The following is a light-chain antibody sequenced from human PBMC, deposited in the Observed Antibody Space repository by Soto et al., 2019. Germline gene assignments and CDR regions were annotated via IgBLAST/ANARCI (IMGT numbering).Light chain of an antibody. V-gene: IGKV1-39*01. CDR1: QTVSTY. CDR2: AAS. CDR3: QQSYSTPWT. J-gene: IGKJ1*01. Sequence: DIQMTQSPSSLSASVGDRVTVTCRASQTVSTYLTWYQQKPGKAPQLLIYAASNLQSGVPSRFSGRGSGTDFTLTITTLQPEDSATYYCQQSYSTPWTFGQGTKVEIK.